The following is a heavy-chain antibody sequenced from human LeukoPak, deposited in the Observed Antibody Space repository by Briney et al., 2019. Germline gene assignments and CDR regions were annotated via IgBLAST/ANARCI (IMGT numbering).Heavy chain of an antibody. CDR2: IWYDGSNK. J-gene: IGHJ4*02. CDR1: GFTFSSYG. Sequence: GGSLRLSCAASGFTFSSYGMHWVRQAPGKGLEWVAVIWYDGSNKYYADSVKGRFTISRDNSKNTLYLQMNSLRAEDTAVYYCARDWGSKDYTMVRGAMRYWGQGTLVTVSS. CDR3: ARDWGSKDYTMVRGAMRY. V-gene: IGHV3-33*01. D-gene: IGHD3-10*01.